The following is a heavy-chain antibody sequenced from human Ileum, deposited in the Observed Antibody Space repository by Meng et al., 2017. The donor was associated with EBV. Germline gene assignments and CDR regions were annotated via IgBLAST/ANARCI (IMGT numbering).Heavy chain of an antibody. V-gene: IGHV4-34*02. D-gene: IGHD3-22*01. J-gene: IGHJ5*02. CDR3: AREARSSGYHPGIGP. Sequence: QGQLQPWGAGLLKPSETLSLTRAVYVGFFSGYYWSWIRQSPGKGLEWIGEINHSGSTNYNPSLKSRVTISVDTTKNQFSLKLTSVTAADTAVYYCAREARSSGYHPGIGPWGQGTLVTVSS. CDR2: INHSGST. CDR1: VGFFSGYY.